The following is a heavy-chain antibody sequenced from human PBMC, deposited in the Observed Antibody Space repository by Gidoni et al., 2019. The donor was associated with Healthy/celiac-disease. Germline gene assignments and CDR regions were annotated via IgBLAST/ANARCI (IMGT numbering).Heavy chain of an antibody. D-gene: IGHD5-12*01. J-gene: IGHJ4*02. Sequence: QVQLQESGPGLVKTSQTLSLTCAVSGGSISSGGYYWSWIRQPPGKGLEWIGYIYYSGSTYYNPSLKSRVTISVDTSKNQFSLKLSSVTAADTAVYYCAREGGYSGYDYGNFDYWGQGTLVTVSS. CDR3: AREGGYSGYDYGNFDY. CDR2: IYYSGST. V-gene: IGHV4-30-4*01. CDR1: GGSISSGGYY.